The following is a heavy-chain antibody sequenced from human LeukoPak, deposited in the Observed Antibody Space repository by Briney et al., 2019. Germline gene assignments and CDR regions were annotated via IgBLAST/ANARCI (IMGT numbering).Heavy chain of an antibody. D-gene: IGHD1-26*01. CDR3: ARGDRPWEFQHRGGKFDD. CDR2: ISHSGSP. Sequence: PSETLSLACTVSGYSISTAHYWGWIRQPPGKGLEWIGPISHSGSPYYNPSLKSRITISLGSSMTRLSRRLSAVTAPDTAVYYGARGDRPWEFQHRGGKFDDWGQGTLVTVSS. V-gene: IGHV4-38-2*02. J-gene: IGHJ4*02. CDR1: GYSISTAHY.